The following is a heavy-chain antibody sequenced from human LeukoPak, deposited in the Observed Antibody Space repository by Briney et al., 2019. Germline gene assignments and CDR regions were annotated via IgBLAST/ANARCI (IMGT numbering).Heavy chain of an antibody. CDR2: ISSTSDYI. CDR3: ARDPPSFQH. J-gene: IGHJ1*01. CDR1: GFTFSSYN. Sequence: GGSLRLSCAASGFTFSSYNINWVRQAPGKGLEWISSISSTSDYIYYTASVKGRFTISRDNAKNSVFLQMNSLRAEDSAVYYCARDPPSFQHWGQGTLVIVSS. V-gene: IGHV3-21*01.